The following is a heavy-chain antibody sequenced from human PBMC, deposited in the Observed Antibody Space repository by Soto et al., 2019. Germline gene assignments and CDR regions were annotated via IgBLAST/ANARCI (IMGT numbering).Heavy chain of an antibody. CDR2: IIPILGIA. J-gene: IGHJ4*02. CDR3: ARGDRYYDILTGYNPFDY. V-gene: IGHV1-69*02. D-gene: IGHD3-9*01. CDR1: GGTFSSYT. Sequence: ASVKVSCKASGGTFSSYTISWVRQAPGQGLEWMGRIIPILGIANYAQKFQGRVTITADKSTSTAYMELSSLRSEDTAVYYCARGDRYYDILTGYNPFDYWGQGTLVTVSS.